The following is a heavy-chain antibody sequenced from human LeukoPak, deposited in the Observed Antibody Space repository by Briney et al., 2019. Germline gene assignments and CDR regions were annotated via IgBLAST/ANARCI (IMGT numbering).Heavy chain of an antibody. J-gene: IGHJ6*03. V-gene: IGHV4-59*01. CDR2: IYYSGST. Sequence: SSETLSLTCTVSGGSISSYYWSWIRQPPGKGLEWIGYIYYSGSTNYNPSLKSRVTISVDTSKNQFSLKLSSVTAADTAVYYCARDPGYYYMDVWGKGTTVTVSS. CDR1: GGSISSYY. CDR3: ARDPGYYYMDV.